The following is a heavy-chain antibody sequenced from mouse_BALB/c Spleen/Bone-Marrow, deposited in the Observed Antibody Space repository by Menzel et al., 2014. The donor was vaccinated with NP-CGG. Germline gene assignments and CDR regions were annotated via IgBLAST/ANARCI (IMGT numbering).Heavy chain of an antibody. CDR2: IRNKAYGYTT. D-gene: IGHD1-1*01. CDR1: GFTFTDYY. CDR3: ARDMGGLLFDS. Sequence: EVQVVESGGGLVQPEGSLRLSCAPSGFTFTDYYMNWVRQPPGKALEWLVFIRNKAYGYTTEYSASVKGRFTISRDNSQNILYLQMNTLRAEDSATYYCARDMGGLLFDSWGQGTTLSVSS. J-gene: IGHJ2*01. V-gene: IGHV7-3*02.